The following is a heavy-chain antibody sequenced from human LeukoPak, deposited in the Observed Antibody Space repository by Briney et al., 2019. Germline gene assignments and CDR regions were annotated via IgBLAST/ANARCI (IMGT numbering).Heavy chain of an antibody. V-gene: IGHV3-23*01. Sequence: QPGGSLRLSCAASGFTFSSYAMTWARQAPVKGLEWVSAISGDGTRTYYADSVKGRFTIPRDNSKNTLYLQVNSLRAEDTAVYYCAKGGKWDVTPFDYWGQGTLVTVSS. CDR3: AKGGKWDVTPFDY. D-gene: IGHD1-26*01. CDR2: ISGDGTRT. J-gene: IGHJ4*02. CDR1: GFTFSSYA.